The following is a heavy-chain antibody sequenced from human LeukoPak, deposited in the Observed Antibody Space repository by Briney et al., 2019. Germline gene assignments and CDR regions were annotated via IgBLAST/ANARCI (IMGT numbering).Heavy chain of an antibody. CDR1: GYTFTGYY. J-gene: IGHJ3*02. Sequence: ASAKVSCKASGYTFTGYYIHWVRQAPGKGLEWMGGFDPEDGETIYAQKFQGRVTMTEDTSTDTAYMELSSLRSEDTAVYYCATRIVGATHGAFDIWGQGTMVTVSS. V-gene: IGHV1-24*01. CDR3: ATRIVGATHGAFDI. CDR2: FDPEDGET. D-gene: IGHD1-26*01.